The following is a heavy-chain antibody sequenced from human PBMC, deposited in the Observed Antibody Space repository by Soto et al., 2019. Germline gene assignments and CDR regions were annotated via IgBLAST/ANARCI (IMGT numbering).Heavy chain of an antibody. D-gene: IGHD3-3*01. Sequence: GGSLRLSCAASGFTFSSYSMNWVRQAPGKGLEWVSYISSSSSTIYYADSVKGRFTISRDNAKNSLYLQMNSLRDEDTAVYYCARDNDFWSVHGCYYGMDVWGQGTTVTVSS. CDR1: GFTFSSYS. J-gene: IGHJ6*02. CDR2: ISSSSSTI. CDR3: ARDNDFWSVHGCYYGMDV. V-gene: IGHV3-48*02.